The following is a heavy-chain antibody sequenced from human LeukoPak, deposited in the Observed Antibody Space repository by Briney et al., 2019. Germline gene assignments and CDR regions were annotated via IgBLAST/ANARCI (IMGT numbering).Heavy chain of an antibody. J-gene: IGHJ4*02. CDR3: AKNLPYLGIDY. CDR1: GGSISSGGYY. Sequence: NSSETLSLTCTVSGGSISSGGYYWSWIRQHPGKGLEWIGYIYYSGSTYYHPSLKSRVTISVDTSKNQFSLKLSSVTAADTAVYYCAKNLPYLGIDYWGQGTLVTVSS. CDR2: IYYSGST. V-gene: IGHV4-31*03.